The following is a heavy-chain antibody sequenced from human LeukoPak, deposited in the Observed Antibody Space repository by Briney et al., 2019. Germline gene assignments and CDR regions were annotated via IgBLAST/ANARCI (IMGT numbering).Heavy chain of an antibody. J-gene: IGHJ4*02. CDR3: AIFIRDY. V-gene: IGHV3-21*01. Sequence: GGSLRLSCAASGFTFSSYGMNWVRQAPGKGLEWVSSISSSYIYYADSVKGRFTISRDNTKNSLFLQMNSLRAEDTAVYYCAIFIRDYWGQGTLVTVSS. CDR2: ISSSYI. CDR1: GFTFSSYG.